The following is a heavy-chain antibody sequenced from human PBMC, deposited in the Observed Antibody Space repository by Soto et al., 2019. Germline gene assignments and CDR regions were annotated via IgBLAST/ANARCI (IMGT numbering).Heavy chain of an antibody. Sequence: PXESMMISWKGSVYSLTSYALIWVRQMPGKGLEWMGRIDPSDSYTNYSPSFQGHVTISADKSISTAYLQWSSLKASDTAMYYCARQATYSRVVDDSGQGTLVTVSS. J-gene: IGHJ4*02. CDR1: VYSLTSYA. D-gene: IGHD6-13*01. CDR3: ARQATYSRVVDD. CDR2: IDPSDSYT. V-gene: IGHV5-10-1*01.